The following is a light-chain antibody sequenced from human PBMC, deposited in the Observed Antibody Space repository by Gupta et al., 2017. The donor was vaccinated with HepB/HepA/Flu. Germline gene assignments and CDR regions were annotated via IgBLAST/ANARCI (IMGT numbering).Light chain of an antibody. CDR1: QSLVHGDGNTY. CDR3: VQATKWSYT. J-gene: IGKJ2*01. V-gene: IGKV2-30*02. Sequence: DLVLPQSPLSLPVSLGQPASISCRASQSLVHGDGNTYLNWLQQRTGQYARSRMIKVADRDSGVPERWSGSGSGTDVTLRISRVEAEDVGVYYCVQATKWSYTFGHGTKLEIK. CDR2: KVA.